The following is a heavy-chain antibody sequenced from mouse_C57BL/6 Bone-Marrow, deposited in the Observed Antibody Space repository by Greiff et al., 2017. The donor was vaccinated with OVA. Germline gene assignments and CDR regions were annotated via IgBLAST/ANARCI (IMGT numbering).Heavy chain of an antibody. D-gene: IGHD1-1*01. V-gene: IGHV3-8*01. J-gene: IGHJ4*01. CDR3: ARYKTTVVPGAMDY. CDR2: ISYSGST. Sequence: EVQLQQSGPGLAKPSQTLSLTCSVTGYSITSDYWNWIRKFPGNKLEYIGYISYSGSTYYNPSLKSRISITRDTSKNQYYLQLKSVTTEDTATYYGARYKTTVVPGAMDYWGQGTSVTVSS. CDR1: GYSITSDY.